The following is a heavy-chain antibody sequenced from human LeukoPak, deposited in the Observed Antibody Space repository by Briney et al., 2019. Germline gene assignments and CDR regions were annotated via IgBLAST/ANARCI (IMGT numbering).Heavy chain of an antibody. D-gene: IGHD4-23*01. CDR3: ARDGDTVLTRGYYYYLDV. J-gene: IGHJ6*03. CDR2: ISSSGRTM. V-gene: IGHV3-48*03. Sequence: GGSLRLSCAASGFTFSSYEMNWVRQAPGKGLEWVSYISSSGRTMYYADSVKGRFTVSRDNAKNSLYLQMNSLRAEDTAVYFCARDGDTVLTRGYYYYLDVWGKGTTVTVSS. CDR1: GFTFSSYE.